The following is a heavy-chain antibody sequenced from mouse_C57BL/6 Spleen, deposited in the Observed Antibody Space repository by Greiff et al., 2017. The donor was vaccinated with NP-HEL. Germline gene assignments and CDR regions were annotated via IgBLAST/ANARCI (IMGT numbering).Heavy chain of an antibody. CDR2: IWGDGST. Sequence: VQGVESGPGLVAPSQSLSITCTVSGFSLTSYGVSWVRQPPGKGLEWLGVIWGDGSTNYHSALISRLSISKDNSKSQVFLKLNSLQTDDTATYYCAKRGPNYYGSSPLSMDYWGQGTSVTVSS. D-gene: IGHD1-1*01. CDR3: AKRGPNYYGSSPLSMDY. CDR1: GFSLTSYG. V-gene: IGHV2-3*01. J-gene: IGHJ4*01.